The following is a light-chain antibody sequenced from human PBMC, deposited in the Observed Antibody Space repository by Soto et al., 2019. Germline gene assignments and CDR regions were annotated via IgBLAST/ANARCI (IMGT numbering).Light chain of an antibody. CDR3: QQYGSSPWT. CDR1: QSVSSSD. V-gene: IGKV3-20*01. CDR2: GAS. Sequence: EIVLTHSPGTLSLSPGERATLSCRASQSVSSSDLAWYQQKPGQAPGLLFYGASSRATGIPDRFSGSGSGTDFTLTISRLEPEDFAVYYCQQYGSSPWTFGQGTKVESK. J-gene: IGKJ1*01.